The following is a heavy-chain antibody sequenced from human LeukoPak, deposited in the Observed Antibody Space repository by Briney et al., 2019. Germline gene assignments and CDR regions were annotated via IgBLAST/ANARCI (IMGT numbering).Heavy chain of an antibody. D-gene: IGHD3-10*01. V-gene: IGHV1-69*13. J-gene: IGHJ5*02. CDR2: IIPIFGTA. CDR1: GRTFSSNA. Sequence: SMKVSCNASGRTFSSNAMSWVRQAPGQGLEWMGRIIPIFGTANYAQKFQGRVTITADESTSTAYMELSSLRSEDTAVYYCARRYYGSGSFNWFDPWGQGTLVTVSS. CDR3: ARRYYGSGSFNWFDP.